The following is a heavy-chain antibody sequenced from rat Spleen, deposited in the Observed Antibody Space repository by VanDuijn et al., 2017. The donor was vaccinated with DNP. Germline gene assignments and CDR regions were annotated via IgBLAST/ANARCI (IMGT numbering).Heavy chain of an antibody. V-gene: IGHV5-25*01. Sequence: EVQLVESGGGLVQPGRSMKLSCAASGFTFSNYYMAWVRQAPTKGLEWVAAISSDGGSSYYPDSVKGRFTISRDNAKNTLYLQMNSLRSEDTATYYCARVGGYYSGEAFDYWGQGVMVTVSS. CDR1: GFTFSNYY. CDR2: ISSDGGSS. D-gene: IGHD1-1*01. CDR3: ARVGGYYSGEAFDY. J-gene: IGHJ2*01.